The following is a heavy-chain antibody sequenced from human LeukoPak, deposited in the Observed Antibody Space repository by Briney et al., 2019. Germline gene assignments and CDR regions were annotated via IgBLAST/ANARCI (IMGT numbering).Heavy chain of an antibody. Sequence: SETLSLTCTVSGGSIGGYYWNWIRQSPEKGLECIGYIYYTGNTDYNPSLKSRVTISVDTSKNQFSLKLSSVTAADTSVYYCARDRVPREYYHRSLADAFDIWGQGTLVTVSS. CDR2: IYYTGNT. CDR3: ARDRVPREYYHRSLADAFDI. V-gene: IGHV4-59*01. J-gene: IGHJ3*02. D-gene: IGHD2/OR15-2a*01. CDR1: GGSIGGYY.